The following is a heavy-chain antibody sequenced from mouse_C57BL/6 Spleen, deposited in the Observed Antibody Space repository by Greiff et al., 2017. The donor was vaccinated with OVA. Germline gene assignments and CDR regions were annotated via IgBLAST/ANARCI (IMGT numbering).Heavy chain of an antibody. V-gene: IGHV10-1*01. CDR3: VGDYEGGDY. CDR2: IRSKSNNYAT. D-gene: IGHD2-4*01. CDR1: GFSFNTYA. Sequence: EVQGVESGGGLVQPKGSLKLSCAASGFSFNTYAMNWVRQAPGKGLEWVARIRSKSNNYATYYADSVKDRFTISRDDSESMLYLQMNNLKTEDTAMYYCVGDYEGGDYWGQGTTLTVSS. J-gene: IGHJ2*01.